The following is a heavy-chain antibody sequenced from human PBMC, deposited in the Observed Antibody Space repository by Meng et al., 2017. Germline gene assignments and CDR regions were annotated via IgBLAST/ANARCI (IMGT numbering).Heavy chain of an antibody. CDR1: GFIFSSYS. V-gene: IGHV3-21*01. Sequence: GESLKISCAASGFIFSSYSMNWVRQAPGKGLEWVSSISSSSSYIYYADSVKGRFTISRDNAKNSLYLQMNSLRAEDTAVYYCARVASSGWFDYWGQGTLVTVSS. D-gene: IGHD6-19*01. CDR3: ARVASSGWFDY. CDR2: ISSSSSYI. J-gene: IGHJ4*02.